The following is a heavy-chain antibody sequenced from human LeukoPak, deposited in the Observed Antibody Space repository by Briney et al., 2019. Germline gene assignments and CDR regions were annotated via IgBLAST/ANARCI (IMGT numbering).Heavy chain of an antibody. D-gene: IGHD2-21*02. V-gene: IGHV3-33*01. CDR2: IWYDGSNK. CDR1: GLTFSSYG. Sequence: PGRSLRLSCAASGLTFSSYGMHWVRQAPGKGLEWVAVIWYDGSNKYYADSVKGRFTISRDNSKNTLYLQMNSLRAEDTAVCYCARALQRLAYCGGDCYWTPDYWGQGTLVTVSS. CDR3: ARALQRLAYCGGDCYWTPDY. J-gene: IGHJ4*02.